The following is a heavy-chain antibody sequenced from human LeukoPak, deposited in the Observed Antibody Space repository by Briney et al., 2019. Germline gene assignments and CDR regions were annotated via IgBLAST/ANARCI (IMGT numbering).Heavy chain of an antibody. J-gene: IGHJ4*02. D-gene: IGHD3-3*01. Sequence: GASVKVSCKASGYTFTSYGISWVRQAPGQGLEWMGWISAYNGNTNYAQKLQGRVTMTTDTSTTPASMELRSLRSDDTAVYYGARSGDFWSALNLVYWGQGTLVTVSS. V-gene: IGHV1-18*01. CDR3: ARSGDFWSALNLVY. CDR1: GYTFTSYG. CDR2: ISAYNGNT.